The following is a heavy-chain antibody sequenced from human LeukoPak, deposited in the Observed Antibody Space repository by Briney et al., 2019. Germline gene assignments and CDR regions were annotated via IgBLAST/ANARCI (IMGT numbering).Heavy chain of an antibody. J-gene: IGHJ4*02. V-gene: IGHV4-34*01. D-gene: IGHD3-10*01. CDR3: ARSDYGSGNYYWSLDY. CDR2: IHHSGST. CDR1: GGSISGYY. Sequence: PSETLSLTCAVYGGSISGYYWSWIRQPPGKGLEWIAEIHHSGSTTYNPSLRSRVTISIDTSKNQFSLKLSSVTAADTAVYYCARSDYGSGNYYWSLDYWGQGTLVTVSS.